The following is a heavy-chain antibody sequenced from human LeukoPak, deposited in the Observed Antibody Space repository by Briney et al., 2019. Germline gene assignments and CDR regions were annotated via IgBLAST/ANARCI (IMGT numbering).Heavy chain of an antibody. V-gene: IGHV3-53*01. D-gene: IGHD5-18*01. Sequence: GGSLRLSCAASGFTVSRNYMSWVRQAPGKGLEWVSVIYRSDSTYYADSVKGRFTISRDNSKNTLCLQMNSLRGEDTAVYYCARDRRGYSYGHFDNWGQGTLVTVSS. J-gene: IGHJ4*02. CDR3: ARDRRGYSYGHFDN. CDR2: IYRSDST. CDR1: GFTVSRNY.